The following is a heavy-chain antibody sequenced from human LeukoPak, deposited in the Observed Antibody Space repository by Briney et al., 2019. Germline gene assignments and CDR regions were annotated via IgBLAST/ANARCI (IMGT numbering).Heavy chain of an antibody. CDR1: GLTFSSYA. V-gene: IGHV3-23*01. D-gene: IGHD1-1*01. CDR2: ISASGGST. J-gene: IGHJ4*02. Sequence: GGSLGLSCVVSGLTFSSYAMSWVRQAPGKGLDWVSAISASGGSTYYADSVKGRFTISRDNSKNTVYLQLNSLRGEDTAIYYCAPNWNLDYWGQGSLVTVSS. CDR3: APNWNLDY.